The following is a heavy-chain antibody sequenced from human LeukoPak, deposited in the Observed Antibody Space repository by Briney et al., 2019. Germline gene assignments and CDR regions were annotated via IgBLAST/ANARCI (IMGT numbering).Heavy chain of an antibody. V-gene: IGHV3-30*18. J-gene: IGHJ4*02. CDR3: AKELDYGGNSPFHY. Sequence: GRSLRLSCTASRFTFSDYGMHWVRQAPGKGLEWVAFISYDGSNKYYADSVKGRFTISRDNSKNTLYLQMNSLRAEDTAVYYCAKELDYGGNSPFHYWGQGALVTVSS. CDR2: ISYDGSNK. D-gene: IGHD4-23*01. CDR1: RFTFSDYG.